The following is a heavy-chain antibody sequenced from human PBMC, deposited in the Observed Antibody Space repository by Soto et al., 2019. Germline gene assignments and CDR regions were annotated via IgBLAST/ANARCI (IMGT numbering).Heavy chain of an antibody. CDR2: ISNSGTYI. CDR3: ARDQQRGLDY. Sequence: KTGGSLRLSCAASGFTLSYYSLTWVRQAPGKGLEWVSSISNSGTYIYYADSVKGRFTISRDNAKNSLYLQMNSLRAEDTAVYYCARDQQRGLDYWGQGTLVTVSS. V-gene: IGHV3-21*01. D-gene: IGHD6-25*01. J-gene: IGHJ4*02. CDR1: GFTLSYYS.